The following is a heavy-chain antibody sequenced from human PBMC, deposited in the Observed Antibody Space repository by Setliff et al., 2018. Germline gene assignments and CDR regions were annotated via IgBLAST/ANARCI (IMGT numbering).Heavy chain of an antibody. D-gene: IGHD5-18*01. CDR1: GYTFAKYG. CDR2: INPNAGNI. J-gene: IGHJ6*03. Sequence: ASVKVSCKAFGYTFAKYGTSWVRQAPGQGLEWMGWINPNAGNINYIQKFQGRVTIITDESTSTAYMELRSLRTEDTAVYYCAREGVDTRSSTDYRYYMDVWGKGTTVTVSS. V-gene: IGHV1-18*01. CDR3: AREGVDTRSSTDYRYYMDV.